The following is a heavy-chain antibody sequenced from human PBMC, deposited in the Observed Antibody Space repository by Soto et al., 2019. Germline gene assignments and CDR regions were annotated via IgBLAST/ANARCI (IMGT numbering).Heavy chain of an antibody. CDR1: GGPISSSRYY. Sequence: QLQLQESGPGLVKPSETLSITCTVSGGPISSSRYYWSWIRQSPGTGLEWIGSIYYSGSTYYNPYLTSRVTIAVDMSKTPFSLNLSSVTAAFKSVYYCARLGAWGATNFDYWAQGTLVTVSS. CDR2: IYYSGST. CDR3: ARLGAWGATNFDY. J-gene: IGHJ4*02. D-gene: IGHD3-16*01. V-gene: IGHV4-39*01.